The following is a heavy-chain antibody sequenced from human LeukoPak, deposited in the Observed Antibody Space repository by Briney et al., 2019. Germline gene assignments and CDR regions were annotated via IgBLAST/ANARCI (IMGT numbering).Heavy chain of an antibody. CDR2: INHSGST. J-gene: IGHJ5*02. D-gene: IGHD6-19*01. CDR3: ARDSGPKYSSGWYRGRFDP. Sequence: SETLSFTCTVSGYSISSGYYWGWIRQPPGKGLEWIGEINHSGSTNYNPSLKSRVTISVDTSKNQFSLKLSSVTAADTAVYYCARDSGPKYSSGWYRGRFDPWGQGTLVTVSS. CDR1: GYSISSGYY. V-gene: IGHV4-38-2*02.